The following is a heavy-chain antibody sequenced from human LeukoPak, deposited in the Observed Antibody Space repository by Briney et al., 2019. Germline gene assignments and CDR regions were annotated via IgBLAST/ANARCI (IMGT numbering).Heavy chain of an antibody. CDR3: ARVAGLRRPMDV. D-gene: IGHD2-15*01. V-gene: IGHV3-33*01. CDR2: IWYDGSGE. CDR1: GYTFSSYG. J-gene: IGHJ6*02. Sequence: GGSLRLSCVASGYTFSSYGMHWVRQAPGKGLEWVAVIWYDGSGEYYADSVKGRFTISRDNSKNTLHLQMNSLRAEDTAVYYCARVAGLRRPMDVWGQGTTVTVAS.